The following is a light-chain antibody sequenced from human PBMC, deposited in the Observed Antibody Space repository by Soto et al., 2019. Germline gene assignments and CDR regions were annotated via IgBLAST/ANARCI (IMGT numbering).Light chain of an antibody. CDR3: QVWAGGSNHHYV. V-gene: IGLV3-21*02. CDR2: DDS. J-gene: IGLJ1*01. CDR1: NIGSKS. Sequence: SYELTQPPSVSVAPGQTARITCGGSNIGSKSVHWYQQKPGQAPVLVVYDDSDRPSGIPERFSGSNSGNTATLTISRVEAGDEADYYCQVWAGGSNHHYVFGTGTKVTVL.